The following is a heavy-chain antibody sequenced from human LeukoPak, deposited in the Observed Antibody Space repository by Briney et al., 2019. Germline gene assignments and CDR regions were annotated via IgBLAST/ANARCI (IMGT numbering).Heavy chain of an antibody. CDR1: EYTFTDYA. CDR3: ARVKGCGGDCYYFDY. J-gene: IGHJ4*02. D-gene: IGHD2-21*02. CDR2: INAGNGNT. V-gene: IGHV1-3*01. Sequence: ASVKVSCKASEYTFTDYAINWVRQAPGQRLEWMGWINAGNGNTRYSQRFQGRVTITRDTSASTAYMELSSLTSEDTAVYYCARVKGCGGDCYYFDYWGQGTLVTVSS.